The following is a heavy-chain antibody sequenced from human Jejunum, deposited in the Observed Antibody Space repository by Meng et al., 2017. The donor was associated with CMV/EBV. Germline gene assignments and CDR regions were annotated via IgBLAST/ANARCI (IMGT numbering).Heavy chain of an antibody. V-gene: IGHV1-18*01. CDR1: GYTFFMYD. CDR2: ISTYNGKT. CDR3: ARGIVGTTIDL. J-gene: IGHJ5*02. Sequence: HVQRVQCGDGGQNPGGSVKVSCKACGYTFFMYDITWVRQAPGQGLEWMGWISTYNGKTNFAQKLLGRVTMTTDTSTNTAYMELRSLRSDDTAIYYCARGIVGTTIDLWGRGTLVTVSS. D-gene: IGHD1-26*01.